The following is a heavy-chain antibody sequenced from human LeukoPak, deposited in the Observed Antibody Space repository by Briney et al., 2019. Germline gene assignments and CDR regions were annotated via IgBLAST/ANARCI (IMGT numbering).Heavy chain of an antibody. Sequence: PGGSLRLSCAASGFTFSSSGMHWVRQAPGKGLEWVAVISYDGSNKYYADSVKGRFTISRDNSKNTLYLQMNSPRAEDTAVYYCAKDQAFGLSGRKGSKAWPDYWGRGTLVTVSS. CDR2: ISYDGSNK. CDR1: GFTFSSSG. D-gene: IGHD1-26*01. V-gene: IGHV3-30*18. J-gene: IGHJ4*02. CDR3: AKDQAFGLSGRKGSKAWPDY.